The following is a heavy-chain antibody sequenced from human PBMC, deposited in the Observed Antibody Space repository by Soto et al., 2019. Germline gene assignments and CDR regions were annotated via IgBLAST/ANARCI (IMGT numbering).Heavy chain of an antibody. V-gene: IGHV3-30*18. CDR1: RFTFRNYP. D-gene: IGHD1-26*01. CDR2: MSYDGSEK. CDR3: AKDTSEHSGSYDDAFDI. J-gene: IGHJ3*02. Sequence: GGSLKLSCEASRFTFRNYPMYFVREVPGKGLEWVATMSYDGSEKDYADSVKGRFSISRDNAKNSLYLQMNSLRAEDTALYYCAKDTSEHSGSYDDAFDIWGQGTMVTVS.